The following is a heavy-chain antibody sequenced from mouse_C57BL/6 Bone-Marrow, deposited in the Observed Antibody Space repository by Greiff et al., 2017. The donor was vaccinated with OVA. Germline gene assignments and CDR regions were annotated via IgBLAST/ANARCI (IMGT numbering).Heavy chain of an antibody. V-gene: IGHV1-19*01. CDR3: ARHLLLPYFDY. CDR1: GYTFTDYY. J-gene: IGHJ2*01. CDR2: INPYNGGT. Sequence: EVQLQQSGPVLVKPGASVKMSCKASGYTFTDYYMNWVKQSHGKSLEWIGVINPYNGGTSYNQKFKGKATLTVDKSSSTAYMELNSLTSEDSAVYYCARHLLLPYFDYWGQGTTLTVSS. D-gene: IGHD1-1*01.